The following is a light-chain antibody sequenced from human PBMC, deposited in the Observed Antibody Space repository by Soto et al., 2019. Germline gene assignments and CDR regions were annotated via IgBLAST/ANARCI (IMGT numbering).Light chain of an antibody. CDR1: QGISTY. CDR2: DAS. Sequence: DIQMTQSPSSLSASVGDRVTITCRASQGISTYLNWYQQKPGKAPKLLIYDASSLESGVPSRFSGSGSGTEFTLTISSLQPDDFATYYCQQYNSYSATFGQGTKVDI. CDR3: QQYNSYSAT. V-gene: IGKV1-5*01. J-gene: IGKJ1*01.